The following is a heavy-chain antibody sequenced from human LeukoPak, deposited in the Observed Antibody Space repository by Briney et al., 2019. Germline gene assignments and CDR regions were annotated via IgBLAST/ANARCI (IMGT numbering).Heavy chain of an antibody. CDR2: ISGSGGST. CDR1: GFTFSSYA. J-gene: IGHJ4*02. Sequence: SGGSLRLSCAASGFTFSSYAMSWVRQAPGKGLEWVSAISGSGGSTYYGDSVKGRFTISRDNSKNTLYLQMNSLRAEDTAVYYCAKIAVAGTDHAQRDYWGQGTLVTVSS. V-gene: IGHV3-23*01. CDR3: AKIAVAGTDHAQRDY. D-gene: IGHD6-19*01.